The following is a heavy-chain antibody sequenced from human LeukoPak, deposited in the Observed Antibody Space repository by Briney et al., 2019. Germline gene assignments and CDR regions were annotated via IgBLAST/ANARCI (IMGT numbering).Heavy chain of an antibody. J-gene: IGHJ4*02. V-gene: IGHV3-30*04. CDR1: GFTFSSYV. CDR2: ISYDGSNK. Sequence: PGGSLRLSCAASGFTFSSYVMHWVRQAPGKGLEWVAVISYDGSNKDYADSVKGRFTISRDNSKNTLYLQMNSLRAEDTAVYYCARGGAARPDYWGQGTLVTVFS. CDR3: ARGGAARPDY. D-gene: IGHD6-6*01.